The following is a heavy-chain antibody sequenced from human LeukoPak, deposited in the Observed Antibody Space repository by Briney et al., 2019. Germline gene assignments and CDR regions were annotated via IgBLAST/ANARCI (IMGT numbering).Heavy chain of an antibody. CDR1: GFTFSSYW. D-gene: IGHD3-16*01. V-gene: IGHV3-7*01. CDR2: IKQDGSEK. J-gene: IGHJ4*02. CDR3: ARGPRTLPSPVWYY. Sequence: GGSLRLSCAASGFTFSSYWMSWVRQAPGKGLEWVANIKQDGSEKYYVDSVKGRFTISRDNAKNSLYLQMNSLRAEDTAVYYCARGPRTLPSPVWYYWGQGTLVTVSS.